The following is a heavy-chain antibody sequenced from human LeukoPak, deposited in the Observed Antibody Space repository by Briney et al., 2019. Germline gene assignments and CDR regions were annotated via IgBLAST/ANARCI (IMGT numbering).Heavy chain of an antibody. V-gene: IGHV3-23*01. Sequence: GGSLRLSRAASGFTFSSNAMAWVRQAPGKGLEWVSAIGGSVDYTFYAESVKGRFTTSRDNSKNTLYLQMSGLRVEDTAVYYCAKELVSRSSLTFDSWGQGALVTVSS. D-gene: IGHD6-13*01. CDR1: GFTFSSNA. CDR3: AKELVSRSSLTFDS. CDR2: IGGSVDYT. J-gene: IGHJ4*02.